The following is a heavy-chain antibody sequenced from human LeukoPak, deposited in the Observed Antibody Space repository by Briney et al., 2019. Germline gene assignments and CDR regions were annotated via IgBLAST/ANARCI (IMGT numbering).Heavy chain of an antibody. V-gene: IGHV2-5*08. CDR2: IYWDDDK. Sequence: TLSLTCTVSGGSISSYYWSWIRQPPGKALEWLALIYWDDDKRYSPSLKSRLTITKDTSKNQVVLTMTNMDPVDTATYYCAHSPPGGGDYWGQGTLVTVSS. CDR1: GGSISSYYW. J-gene: IGHJ4*02. CDR3: AHSPPGGGDY. D-gene: IGHD1-26*01.